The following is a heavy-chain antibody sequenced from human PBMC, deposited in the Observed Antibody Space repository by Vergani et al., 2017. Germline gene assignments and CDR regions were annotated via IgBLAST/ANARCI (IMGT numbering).Heavy chain of an antibody. V-gene: IGHV1-2*02. CDR1: GYTFSDYY. CDR3: ARGKGVIVIAAAGRLGAFDI. D-gene: IGHD6-13*01. CDR2: INPYSGGT. Sequence: QVQLVQSGAEVKKPGASVKVSCKASGYTFSDYYIHWVRQAPGQGLEWMGWINPYSGGTNFAQKFQGRVTMTRDTSISTAYMELTRLRSDDTAVYYCARGKGVIVIAAAGRLGAFDIWGQGTMVTVSS. J-gene: IGHJ3*02.